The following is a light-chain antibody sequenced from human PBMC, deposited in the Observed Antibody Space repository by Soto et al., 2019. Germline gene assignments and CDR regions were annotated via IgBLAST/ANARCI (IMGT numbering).Light chain of an antibody. CDR2: GAS. V-gene: IGKV3-15*01. CDR1: QSLNSN. J-gene: IGKJ4*01. CDR3: QQCNNWPLT. Sequence: EIVLTQSPATLSVSPGDRVTLSCRASQSLNSNLAWFQQKPGQVPRLLIYGASTRATGVPARFSASASRTEFTLTISSLQSEDFAVYYCQQCNNWPLTFGGGTRVEIK.